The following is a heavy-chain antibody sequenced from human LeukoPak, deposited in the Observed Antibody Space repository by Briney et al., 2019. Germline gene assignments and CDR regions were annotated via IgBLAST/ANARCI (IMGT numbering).Heavy chain of an antibody. J-gene: IGHJ4*02. Sequence: PGGSLRLSCAASGFTFSSYSMNWVRQAPGKGLEWVSSISSSSSSYIYYVDSVKGRFTISRDNAKNSLYLQMNSLRAEDTAVYYCARADSSGYYHPINWGQGTLVTVSS. D-gene: IGHD3-22*01. V-gene: IGHV3-21*01. CDR2: ISSSSSSYI. CDR1: GFTFSSYS. CDR3: ARADSSGYYHPIN.